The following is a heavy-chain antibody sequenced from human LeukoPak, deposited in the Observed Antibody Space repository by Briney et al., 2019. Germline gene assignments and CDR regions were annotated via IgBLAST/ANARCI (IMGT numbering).Heavy chain of an antibody. V-gene: IGHV1-8*01. CDR1: RYTFTSYD. CDR3: ARRTAAGGTSIGY. Sequence: ASVKVSCKASRYTFTSYDINWVRQAAGQGLEWMGWMNPNSGNTGYAQKFQGRVTMTRNTSISTAYMELSSLISEDPAMYYCARRTAAGGTSIGYWGEATLVT. J-gene: IGHJ4*02. D-gene: IGHD6-13*01. CDR2: MNPNSGNT.